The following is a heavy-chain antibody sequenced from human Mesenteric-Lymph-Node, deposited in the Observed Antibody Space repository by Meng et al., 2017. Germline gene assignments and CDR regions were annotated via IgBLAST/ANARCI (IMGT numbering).Heavy chain of an antibody. CDR3: ARGYCGGDCPQVFQH. Sequence: GSLRLSCTVSGYSISSGYYWGWIRQPPGKGLEWIGNIYYSGSTNYNPSLKSRVTISVDTSKNQFSLKLSSVTAADTAVYYCARGYCGGDCPQVFQHWGQGTLVTVSS. V-gene: IGHV4-38-2*02. D-gene: IGHD2-21*02. CDR1: GYSISSGYY. J-gene: IGHJ1*01. CDR2: IYYSGST.